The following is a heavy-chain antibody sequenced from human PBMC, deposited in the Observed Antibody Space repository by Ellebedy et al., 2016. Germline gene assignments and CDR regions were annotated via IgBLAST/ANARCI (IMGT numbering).Heavy chain of an antibody. CDR1: GGSISTYY. J-gene: IGHJ4*02. CDR2: IFYSGST. D-gene: IGHD4-23*01. Sequence: SETLSLXXTVSGGSISTYYWSWIRQPPGKGLEWIGYIFYSGSTNYNPSLKSRVTISVDTSKNHFSLKLTSVTAADTAVYYCARGFDYGVDSVSKAFDCWGLGTLVTASS. CDR3: ARGFDYGVDSVSKAFDC. V-gene: IGHV4-59*08.